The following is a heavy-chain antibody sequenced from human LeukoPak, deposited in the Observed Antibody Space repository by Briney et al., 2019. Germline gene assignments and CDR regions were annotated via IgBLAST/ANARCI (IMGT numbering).Heavy chain of an antibody. J-gene: IGHJ4*02. V-gene: IGHV7-4-1*02. Sequence: GASVKVSCKASGYTFTSYAMNWVRQAPGQGLEWMGWINTNTGNPTYAQGFTGRFVFSLDTSVSTAYLQISSLKAEDTAVYYCASQNYDYVWGSYRPFDYWGQGTLVTVSS. CDR3: ASQNYDYVWGSYRPFDY. CDR2: INTNTGNP. D-gene: IGHD3-16*02. CDR1: GYTFTSYA.